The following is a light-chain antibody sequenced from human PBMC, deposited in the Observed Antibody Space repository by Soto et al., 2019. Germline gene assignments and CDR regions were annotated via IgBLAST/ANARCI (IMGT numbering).Light chain of an antibody. Sequence: EIVLTQSPGTLSLSPGERATLSCRASQSVSSSYLAWYQQKPGQAPRRLIYGASSRATGIPDRFSGSVSGTDLTLTISKLEHEDFAVYYCQQYHGSLWTFGQGTKVEIK. J-gene: IGKJ1*01. CDR2: GAS. CDR1: QSVSSSY. V-gene: IGKV3-20*01. CDR3: QQYHGSLWT.